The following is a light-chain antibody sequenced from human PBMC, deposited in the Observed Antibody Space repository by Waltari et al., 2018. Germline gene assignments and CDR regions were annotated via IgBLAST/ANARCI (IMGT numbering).Light chain of an antibody. Sequence: QTVVTQEPSFSVSPGGTVTLTCGLSSGSVSTSYFPSWYQQTPGQAPRTLIYSTNPRSSGVPYRFSGSILGNKAALTITGAQADDESDYYCVLYMGSGSYWVFGGGTKLTVL. V-gene: IGLV8-61*01. CDR2: STN. CDR3: VLYMGSGSYWV. J-gene: IGLJ3*02. CDR1: SGSVSTSYF.